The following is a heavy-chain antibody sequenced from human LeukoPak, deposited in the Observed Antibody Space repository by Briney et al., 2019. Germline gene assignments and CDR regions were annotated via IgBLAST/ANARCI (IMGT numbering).Heavy chain of an antibody. CDR2: ISYDGSNR. CDR3: ASGYDSSWFYYYYYGMDV. Sequence: PGGSLRLSCAASGFTFSSYAMHWVRQAPGKGLEWVAVISYDGSNRYYADSVKGRFTISRDNSKNTLYLQMNSLRAEDTAVYYCASGYDSSWFYYYYYGMDVWGQGTTVTVSS. V-gene: IGHV3-30-3*01. J-gene: IGHJ6*02. CDR1: GFTFSSYA. D-gene: IGHD3-22*01.